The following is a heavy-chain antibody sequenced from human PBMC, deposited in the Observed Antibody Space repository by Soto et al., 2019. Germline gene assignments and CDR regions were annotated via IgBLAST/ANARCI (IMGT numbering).Heavy chain of an antibody. CDR1: GFTFSNAW. J-gene: IGHJ4*02. CDR3: TSHFYDSSGYYYDY. V-gene: IGHV3-15*07. Sequence: PGGSLRLSCAASGFTFSNAWMNWVRQAPGKGLEWVGRIKSKTDGGTTDYAAPVKGRFTISRDDSKNTLYLQMNSLKTEDTAVYYCTSHFYDSSGYYYDYWGQGTLVTVSS. D-gene: IGHD3-22*01. CDR2: IKSKTDGGTT.